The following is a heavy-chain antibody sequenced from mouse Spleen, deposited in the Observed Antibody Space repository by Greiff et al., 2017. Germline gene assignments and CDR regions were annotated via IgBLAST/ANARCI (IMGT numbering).Heavy chain of an antibody. D-gene: IGHD2-10*02. CDR3: ARPAYDRYWYFDV. CDR2: ISNGGGST. V-gene: IGHV5-12*01. CDR1: GFTFSDYY. J-gene: IGHJ1*03. Sequence: EVKLMESGGGLVQPGGSLKLSCAASGFTFSDYYMYWVRQTPEKRLEWVAYISNGGGSTYYPDTVKGRFTISRDNAKNTLYLQMSRLKSEDTAMYYCARPAYDRYWYFDVWGTGTTVTVSS.